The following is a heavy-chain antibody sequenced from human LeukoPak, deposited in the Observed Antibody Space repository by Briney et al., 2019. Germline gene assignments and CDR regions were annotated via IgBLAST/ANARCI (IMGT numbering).Heavy chain of an antibody. Sequence: SETLSLTCTVSGGSISSSSYYWGWIRQPPGKGLEWIGSIYYSGSTYYNPSLKSRVTISVDTSKNQFSLKLSSVTAADTAVYYCARPSYSYGADYWGQRTLVTVSS. V-gene: IGHV4-39*01. J-gene: IGHJ4*02. D-gene: IGHD5-18*01. CDR1: GGSISSSSYY. CDR3: ARPSYSYGADY. CDR2: IYYSGST.